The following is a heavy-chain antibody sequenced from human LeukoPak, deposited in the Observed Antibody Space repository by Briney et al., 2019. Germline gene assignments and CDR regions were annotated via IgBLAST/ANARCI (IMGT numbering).Heavy chain of an antibody. CDR1: GFTFSSYA. J-gene: IGHJ4*02. CDR3: ASLLPLSVVTPVGVDY. D-gene: IGHD4-23*01. Sequence: GGSLRLSCAASGFTFSSYAMSWVRQAPGKGLEWVSAISGSGGSTYYADSVKGRFTISRDNSKNTLYLQMNSLRAEDTAVYYCASLLPLSVVTPVGVDYWGQGTLVTVSS. CDR2: ISGSGGST. V-gene: IGHV3-23*01.